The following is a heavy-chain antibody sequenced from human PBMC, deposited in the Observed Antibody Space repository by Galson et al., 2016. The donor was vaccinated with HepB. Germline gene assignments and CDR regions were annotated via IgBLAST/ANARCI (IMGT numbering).Heavy chain of an antibody. J-gene: IGHJ4*02. Sequence: SLRLSCAASGFTFSNYGMNWVRQAPGRGLEWVSSISGSGGYTYYADSVKGRFTISRDNSKNTLYLQINSLRAEDTAVYYCAKDRGITSCFHYWGQGTLVTVSS. D-gene: IGHD3-3*01. CDR2: ISGSGGYT. CDR3: AKDRGITSCFHY. CDR1: GFTFSNYG. V-gene: IGHV3-23*01.